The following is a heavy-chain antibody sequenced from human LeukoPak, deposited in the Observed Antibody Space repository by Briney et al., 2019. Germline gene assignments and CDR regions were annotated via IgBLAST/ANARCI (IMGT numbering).Heavy chain of an antibody. CDR1: GFTFSTYW. Sequence: GGSLRLSCAASGFTFSTYWMTWVRQAPGEGLEWVANMKPDGSEKNYVDSVKGRFTISRDNAKNSLYLQMNSLRAEDTAVYYCARSFDYVWGRDWGQGTLVTVSS. D-gene: IGHD3-16*01. CDR2: MKPDGSEK. J-gene: IGHJ4*02. V-gene: IGHV3-7*01. CDR3: ARSFDYVWGRD.